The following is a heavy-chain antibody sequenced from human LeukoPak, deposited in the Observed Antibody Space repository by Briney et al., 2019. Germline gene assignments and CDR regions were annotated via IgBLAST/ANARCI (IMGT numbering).Heavy chain of an antibody. V-gene: IGHV4-61*02. CDR1: GGSISSGSYY. D-gene: IGHD6-13*01. J-gene: IGHJ5*02. CDR3: ARRVREFAIIAAAGKSWFDP. Sequence: SETLSLTCTVSGGSISSGSYYWSWIRQPAGRGLEWIGRIYTSGSTNYNPSLKSRVTISVDTSKNQFSLKLSSVTAADAAVYYCARRVREFAIIAAAGKSWFDPWGQGTLVTVSS. CDR2: IYTSGST.